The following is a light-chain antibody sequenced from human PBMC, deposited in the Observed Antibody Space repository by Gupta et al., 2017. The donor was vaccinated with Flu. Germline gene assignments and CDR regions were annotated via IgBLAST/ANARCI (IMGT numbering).Light chain of an antibody. J-gene: IGLJ3*02. CDR2: SNN. CDR1: SSNIGTYT. Sequence: QSVLPQPPSASGTHAQRVTISCSGSSSNIGTYTVNWYQQLPGTAPKLLIYSNNQRPSGVPDRFSGSKSGTSASLAISGLQSEDEADYYCAAWDDSLNGWVFGGGTKLTVL. V-gene: IGLV1-44*01. CDR3: AAWDDSLNGWV.